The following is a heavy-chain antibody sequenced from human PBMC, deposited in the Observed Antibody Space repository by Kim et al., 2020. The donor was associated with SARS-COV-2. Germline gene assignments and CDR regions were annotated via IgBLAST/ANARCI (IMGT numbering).Heavy chain of an antibody. V-gene: IGHV3-33*06. CDR2: IWYDGSNK. D-gene: IGHD2-21*02. Sequence: GGSLRLSCAASGFTFSSYAMHWVRQAPGKGLEWVAVIWYDGSNKYYADSVKGRFTISRDNSKNTLYLQMNSLRAEDTAVYYCAKNPPLKAPCGGDCYSFDYWGQGTLVTVSS. J-gene: IGHJ4*02. CDR1: GFTFSSYA. CDR3: AKNPPLKAPCGGDCYSFDY.